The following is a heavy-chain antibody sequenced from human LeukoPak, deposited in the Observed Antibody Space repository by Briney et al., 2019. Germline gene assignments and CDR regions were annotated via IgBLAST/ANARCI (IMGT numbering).Heavy chain of an antibody. CDR1: GFTFSSYE. V-gene: IGHV3-30*18. CDR3: AKSGGGDYYYYYYMDV. D-gene: IGHD3-16*01. CDR2: ISYDGSNK. Sequence: GGSLRLSCAASGFTFSSYEMNWVRQAPGKGLEWVAVISYDGSNKYFADSVKGRFTISRHNSKNTLYLQMNSLRPDDTAVYYCAKSGGGDYYYYYYMDVWGKGTTVTVSS. J-gene: IGHJ6*03.